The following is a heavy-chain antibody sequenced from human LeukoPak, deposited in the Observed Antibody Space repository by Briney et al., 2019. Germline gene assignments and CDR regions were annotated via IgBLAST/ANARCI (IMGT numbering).Heavy chain of an antibody. J-gene: IGHJ4*02. CDR1: GFTFSSYW. V-gene: IGHV3-7*01. Sequence: GGSLRLSCAASGFTFSSYWMSWVRQAPGKGLEWVANIKQDGSEKYYVDSVKGRFTISRDNAKNSLYLQMNSLRAGDTAVYYCTGVTAYYFDYWGQGTLVTVSS. CDR2: IKQDGSEK. D-gene: IGHD1-14*01. CDR3: TGVTAYYFDY.